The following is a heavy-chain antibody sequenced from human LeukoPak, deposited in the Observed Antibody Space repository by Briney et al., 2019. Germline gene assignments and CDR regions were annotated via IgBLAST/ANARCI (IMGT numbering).Heavy chain of an antibody. CDR1: GYTFTSYG. D-gene: IGHD3-3*01. CDR2: ISAYNGNT. Sequence: ASVKVSCKASGYTFTSYGISWVRQAPGQGLEWMGWISAYNGNTNYAQKLQGRVTMTTDTSTSTAYMELRSLRSDDTAVYYCAILLGDFWSGPFDYWGQGTLSPSPQ. V-gene: IGHV1-18*01. CDR3: AILLGDFWSGPFDY. J-gene: IGHJ4*02.